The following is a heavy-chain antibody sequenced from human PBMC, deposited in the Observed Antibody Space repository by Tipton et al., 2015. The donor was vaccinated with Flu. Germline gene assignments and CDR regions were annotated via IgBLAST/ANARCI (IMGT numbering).Heavy chain of an antibody. Sequence: TLSLTCTVSGGSISSGGYFWSWIRQHPGKGLEWIGYIYYSGSTYYNPSLKSRVTISVDTSKNQFSLKLSSVTAADTAVYYFAGSCGGDRGEDHDAFDIWGQGTMVTVSS. CDR3: AGSCGGDRGEDHDAFDI. CDR2: IYYSGST. CDR1: GGSISSGGYF. J-gene: IGHJ3*02. V-gene: IGHV4-31*03. D-gene: IGHD2-21*02.